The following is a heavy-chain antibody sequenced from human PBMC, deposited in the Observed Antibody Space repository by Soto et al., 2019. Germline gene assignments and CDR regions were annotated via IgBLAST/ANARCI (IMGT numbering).Heavy chain of an antibody. J-gene: IGHJ4*02. V-gene: IGHV1-69*01. Sequence: QVQLVQSGAEVRKPGSSVKVSCKASGGPSNNFAISWVRQAPGQGLEWMGGIIPIFGTANYAEKFQGRVKITADESTRTAYMELSSLRSEDTAAYYCAKLQGSGTYYDDDFWGQGTLVTVSS. D-gene: IGHD3-10*01. CDR3: AKLQGSGTYYDDDF. CDR1: GGPSNNFA. CDR2: IIPIFGTA.